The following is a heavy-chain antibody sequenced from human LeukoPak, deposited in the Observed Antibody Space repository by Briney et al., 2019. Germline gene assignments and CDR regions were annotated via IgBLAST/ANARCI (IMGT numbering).Heavy chain of an antibody. D-gene: IGHD6-19*01. J-gene: IGHJ5*02. Sequence: GGSLRLSCAASGFAFSSYSMNWVRQAPGKGLEWVSSISSSSSYIYYADSVKGRFTISRDNAKNSLYLQMNSLRADDTAVYYCAKCSTSAYTTGWCNWIDPWGQGTLVTVSS. CDR1: GFAFSSYS. V-gene: IGHV3-21*04. CDR2: ISSSSSYI. CDR3: AKCSTSAYTTGWCNWIDP.